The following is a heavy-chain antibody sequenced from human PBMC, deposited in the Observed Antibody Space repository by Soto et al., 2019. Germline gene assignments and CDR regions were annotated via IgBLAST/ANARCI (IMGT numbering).Heavy chain of an antibody. CDR1: GFTFSNAW. Sequence: GGSLRLSCAASGFTFSNAWMSWVRQAPGKGLEWVGRIKSKTDGGTTDYAAPVKGRFTISRDDSKNTLYLQMNSLKTEDTAVYYCTTACDPLLRNFDYWGQGTLVTVPS. J-gene: IGHJ4*02. V-gene: IGHV3-15*01. D-gene: IGHD2-21*01. CDR3: TTACDPLLRNFDY. CDR2: IKSKTDGGTT.